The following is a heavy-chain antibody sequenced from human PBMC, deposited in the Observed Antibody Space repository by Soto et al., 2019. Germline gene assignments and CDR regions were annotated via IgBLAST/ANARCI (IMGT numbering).Heavy chain of an antibody. J-gene: IGHJ6*02. CDR3: ARVGELFYYYYGMDV. D-gene: IGHD3-10*01. V-gene: IGHV1-46*01. CDR1: GFTFTSYY. CDR2: INPSGGST. Sequence: ASVKVSCKASGFTFTSYYMHWVRQAPGQGLEWMGIINPSGGSTSYAQKFQGRVTMTRDTSTSTVYMGLSSLRSEDTAVYYCARVGELFYYYYGMDVWGQGTTVTVSS.